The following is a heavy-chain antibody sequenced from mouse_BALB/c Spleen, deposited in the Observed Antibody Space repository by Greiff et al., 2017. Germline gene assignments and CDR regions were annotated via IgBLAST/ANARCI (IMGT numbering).Heavy chain of an antibody. Sequence: VQLQQSGPELVKPGASVKISCKASGYAFSSSWMNWVKQRPGQGLEWIGRIYPGDGDTNYNGKFKGKATLTADKSSSTAYMQLSSLTSEDSAVYFCARSGDYDESFAYWGQGTLVTVSA. CDR1: GYAFSSSW. CDR2: IYPGDGDT. D-gene: IGHD2-4*01. V-gene: IGHV1-82*01. CDR3: ARSGDYDESFAY. J-gene: IGHJ3*01.